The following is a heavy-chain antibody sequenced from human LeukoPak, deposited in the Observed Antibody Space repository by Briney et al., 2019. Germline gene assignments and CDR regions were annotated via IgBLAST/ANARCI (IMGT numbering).Heavy chain of an antibody. V-gene: IGHV3-48*01. D-gene: IGHD1-26*01. CDR3: ARDLGATIFDFDY. CDR1: GFTFSTYT. CDR2: ISSIGSTI. Sequence: GGSLRLSCAASGFTFSTYTMNWVRQAPGKGLEWVSSISSIGSTIYYADSVKGRFTISRDNAKNSLYLQMNSLRVEDTAVYYCARDLGATIFDFDYWGQGTLVIVSS. J-gene: IGHJ4*02.